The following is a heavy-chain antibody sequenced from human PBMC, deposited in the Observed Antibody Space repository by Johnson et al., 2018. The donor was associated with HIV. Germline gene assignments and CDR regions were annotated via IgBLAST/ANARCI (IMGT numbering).Heavy chain of an antibody. CDR1: GFTFTRHW. V-gene: IGHV3-7*05. CDR3: ARDRSSSSHACDI. J-gene: IGHJ3*02. Sequence: VQLVESGGGLVQPGGSLRLSCAASGFTFTRHWMSWVRQAPGKGLEWVANIKQDGSEKNYVDSVKGRFTISRDNVKNSLYLQMNSLRAEDTAVYYCARDRSSSSHACDIWGQGTMVTVSS. D-gene: IGHD6-6*01. CDR2: IKQDGSEK.